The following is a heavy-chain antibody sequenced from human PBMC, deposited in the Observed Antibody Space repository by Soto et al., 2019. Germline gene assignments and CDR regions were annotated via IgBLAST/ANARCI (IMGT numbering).Heavy chain of an antibody. CDR2: IYYSGST. Sequence: SETLSLTCTVSGGSISSGGYYWSWIRQHPGKGLEWIGYIYYSGSTYYNPSLKSRVTISVDTSKNQFSLKLSSVTAADTAVYYCARGGGYYYGSGSPYYFDYWGQGTLVTVSS. J-gene: IGHJ4*02. CDR3: ARGGGYYYGSGSPYYFDY. CDR1: GGSISSGGYY. D-gene: IGHD3-10*01. V-gene: IGHV4-31*03.